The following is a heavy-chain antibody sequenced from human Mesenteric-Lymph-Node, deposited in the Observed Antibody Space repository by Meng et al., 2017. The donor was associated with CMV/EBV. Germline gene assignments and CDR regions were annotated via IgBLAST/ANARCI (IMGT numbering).Heavy chain of an antibody. Sequence: CAVSCGSSSSCNWCSWVRPPPGKGLEWIGDIYHSGSTNYNPSLKSRVTISVDKSKNQFSLKLTSVTAADTAVYYCARAFLSGYDYDYWGQGTLVTVSS. J-gene: IGHJ4*02. CDR2: IYHSGST. CDR1: CGSSSSCNW. CDR3: ARAFLSGYDYDY. V-gene: IGHV4-4*02. D-gene: IGHD5-12*01.